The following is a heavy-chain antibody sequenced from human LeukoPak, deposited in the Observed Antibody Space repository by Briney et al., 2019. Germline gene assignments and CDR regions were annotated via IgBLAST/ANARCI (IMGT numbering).Heavy chain of an antibody. D-gene: IGHD3-9*01. CDR1: GFIFSSYA. CDR3: AKDRRYFDGFDY. CDR2: ISGSGGST. Sequence: PGGSLRLSCAASGFIFSSYAMSWVRQAPGKGLEWVSAISGSGGSTYYADSVKGRFTISRDNSKNTLYLQMNSLRAEDTAVYYCAKDRRYFDGFDYWGQGTLVTVSS. V-gene: IGHV3-23*01. J-gene: IGHJ4*02.